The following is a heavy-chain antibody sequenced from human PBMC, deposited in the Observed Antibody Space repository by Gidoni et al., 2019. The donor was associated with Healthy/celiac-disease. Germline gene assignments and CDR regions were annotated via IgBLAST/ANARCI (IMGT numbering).Heavy chain of an antibody. CDR1: GYSFTSYW. CDR2: IDPSDSYT. V-gene: IGHV5-10-1*03. Sequence: EVQLVQSGAEVKKPGASLRISCKGSGYSFTSYWISWVRQMPGKGLERMGRIDPSDSYTNYSPSFQGHVTISADKSISTAYLQWSSLKASDTAMYYCATEGYCSSTSCYGGGYNWFDPWGQGTLVTVSS. J-gene: IGHJ5*02. D-gene: IGHD2-2*01. CDR3: ATEGYCSSTSCYGGGYNWFDP.